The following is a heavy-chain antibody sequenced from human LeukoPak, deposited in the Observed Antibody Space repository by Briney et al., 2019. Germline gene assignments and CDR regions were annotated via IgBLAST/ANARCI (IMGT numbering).Heavy chain of an antibody. CDR2: FSSSSSNI. CDR1: GFTFSSYS. Sequence: GGPLRLSCAASGFTFSSYSMNCVRQAPGKGREWVSSFSSSSSNIYYADSVKGRFTISRDNAKNSLYLQMNSLRAEDTAVYYCARGSGSGRYFDYWGQGTLVTVSS. CDR3: ARGSGSGRYFDY. D-gene: IGHD1-26*01. V-gene: IGHV3-21*01. J-gene: IGHJ4*02.